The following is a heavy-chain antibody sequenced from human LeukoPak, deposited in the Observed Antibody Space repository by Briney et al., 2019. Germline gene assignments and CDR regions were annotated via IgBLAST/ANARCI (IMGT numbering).Heavy chain of an antibody. J-gene: IGHJ4*02. CDR3: ARGSANSSGWFIDY. CDR2: IYTSGST. D-gene: IGHD6-19*01. CDR1: GGSFSGYY. V-gene: IGHV4-59*10. Sequence: SETLSLTCAVYGGSFSGYYWSWIRQPAGKGLEWIGRIYTSGSTNYNPSLKSRVTMSVDTSKNQFSLKLSSVTAADTAVYYCARGSANSSGWFIDYWGQGTLVTVSS.